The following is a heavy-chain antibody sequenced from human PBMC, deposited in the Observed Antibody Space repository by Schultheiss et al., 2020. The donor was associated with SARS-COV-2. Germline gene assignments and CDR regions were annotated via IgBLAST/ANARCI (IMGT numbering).Heavy chain of an antibody. CDR1: GGSISSYY. Sequence: SQTLSLTCTVSGGSISSYYWSWIRQPPGKGLEWIGYIYYSGSTNYNPSLKSRVTISVDTSKNQFSLKLSSVTAADTAVYYCARHEGGVDYGDYQGPFDYWGQGTLVTVSS. CDR2: IYYSGST. D-gene: IGHD4-17*01. V-gene: IGHV4-59*08. CDR3: ARHEGGVDYGDYQGPFDY. J-gene: IGHJ4*02.